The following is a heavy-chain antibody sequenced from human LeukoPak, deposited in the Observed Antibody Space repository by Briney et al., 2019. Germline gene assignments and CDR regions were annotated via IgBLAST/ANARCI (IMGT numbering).Heavy chain of an antibody. J-gene: IGHJ5*02. Sequence: AGGPLRLSCAASGFTFSSYWMHWVRQAPGKGLVWVSRINSDGSSTSYADSVKGRFTISRDNAKNTLYLQMNSLRAEDTAVYYCARGTTIFGVAFNWFDPWGQGTLVTVSS. CDR1: GFTFSSYW. CDR2: INSDGSST. CDR3: ARGTTIFGVAFNWFDP. V-gene: IGHV3-74*01. D-gene: IGHD3-3*01.